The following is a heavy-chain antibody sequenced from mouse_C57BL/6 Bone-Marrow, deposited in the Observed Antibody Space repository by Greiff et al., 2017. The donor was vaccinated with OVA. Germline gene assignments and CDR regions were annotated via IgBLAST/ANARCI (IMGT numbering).Heavy chain of an antibody. Sequence: EVKLMESGGGLVQPGGSLKLSCAASGFTFSDYYMYWVRQTPEKRLEWVAYISNGGGSTYYPDTVKGRFTISRDNAKNTLYLQMSRLKSEDTAMYYCARHEVTTVATYFDVWGTGTTVTVTA. V-gene: IGHV5-12*01. J-gene: IGHJ1*03. CDR1: GFTFSDYY. CDR3: ARHEVTTVATYFDV. D-gene: IGHD1-1*01. CDR2: ISNGGGST.